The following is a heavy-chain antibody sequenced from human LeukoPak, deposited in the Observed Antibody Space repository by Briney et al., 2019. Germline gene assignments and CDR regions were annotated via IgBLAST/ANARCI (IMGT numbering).Heavy chain of an antibody. CDR1: IFSFSYYN. D-gene: IGHD1-26*01. Sequence: PGGSLRLSCTASIFSFSYYNMNWVRQAPGKELEWLSSITSDGAYVYYADSVRGRFTISRDNARNSLYLQMNNVRTEDTAVYYCARDPYSGNYYQYYYYYMDVWGKGTTVTVSS. CDR3: ARDPYSGNYYQYYYYYMDV. V-gene: IGHV3-21*01. J-gene: IGHJ6*03. CDR2: ITSDGAYV.